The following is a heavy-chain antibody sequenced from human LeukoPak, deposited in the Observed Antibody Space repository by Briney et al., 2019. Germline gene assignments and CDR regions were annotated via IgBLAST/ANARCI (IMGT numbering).Heavy chain of an antibody. CDR3: ASGGSGWSRRPFDY. CDR1: GYTFTSYD. V-gene: IGHV1-69*06. Sequence: SVTVSCKASGYTFTSYDINWVRQAPGQGLEWMGGIIPIFGTANYAQKFQGRVTITADKSTSTAYMELSSLRSEDTAVYYCASGGSGWSRRPFDYWGQGTLVTVSS. D-gene: IGHD6-19*01. CDR2: IIPIFGTA. J-gene: IGHJ4*02.